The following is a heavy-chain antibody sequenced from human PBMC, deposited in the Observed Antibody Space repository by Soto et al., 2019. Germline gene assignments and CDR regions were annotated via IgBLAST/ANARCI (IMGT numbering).Heavy chain of an antibody. CDR2: IYYSGST. V-gene: IGHV4-59*01. CDR3: ARAISAPYGDYRWQLWFDA. D-gene: IGHD4-17*01. Sequence: SETLSLTCTVSGGSISSYYWSWIRQPPGKGLEWIGYIYYSGSTNYNPSLKSRVTSSVDTSKNQFRLKLSSVTAADTAVYYCARAISAPYGDYRWQLWFDAWGKGTLVTVSS. J-gene: IGHJ5*02. CDR1: GGSISSYY.